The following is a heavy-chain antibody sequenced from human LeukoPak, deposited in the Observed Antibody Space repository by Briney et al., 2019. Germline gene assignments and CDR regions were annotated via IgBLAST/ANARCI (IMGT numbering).Heavy chain of an antibody. CDR1: GFTFSSYG. Sequence: GGSLRLSCAASGFTFSSYGMSWVRQAPGKGLEWVSVIYSDGSTYYADSVKGRFTISRDNSKNTLYLQMNSLRAEDTAVYYCARDGYDSSDNGAFDIWGQGTMVTVSS. V-gene: IGHV3-53*01. D-gene: IGHD3-22*01. CDR3: ARDGYDSSDNGAFDI. J-gene: IGHJ3*02. CDR2: IYSDGST.